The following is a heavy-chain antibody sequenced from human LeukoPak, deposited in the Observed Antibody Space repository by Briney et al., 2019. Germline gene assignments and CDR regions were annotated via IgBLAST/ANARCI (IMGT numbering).Heavy chain of an antibody. Sequence: EASVKVSCKASGYTFTSYYMHWVRQAPGQGLEWMGWINPNSGGTNYAQKFQGRVTMTRDTSISTAYMELSRLRSDDTAVYYCARDDYGDYYFDYWGQGTLVTVSS. CDR3: ARDDYGDYYFDY. D-gene: IGHD4-17*01. J-gene: IGHJ4*02. CDR2: INPNSGGT. CDR1: GYTFTSYY. V-gene: IGHV1-2*02.